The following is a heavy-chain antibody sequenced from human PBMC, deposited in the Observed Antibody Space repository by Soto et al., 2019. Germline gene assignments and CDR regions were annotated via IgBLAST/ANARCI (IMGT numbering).Heavy chain of an antibody. V-gene: IGHV4-39*01. Sequence: PSETLSLTCTVSGGSISSSSYYWGWIRQPPGKGLEWIGSIYYSGSTYYNPSLKSRVTISVDTSKNQFSLKLSSVTAADTAVYYCARLWGFDYDSSGEFDYWGQGTLVTVS. CDR1: GGSISSSSYY. J-gene: IGHJ4*02. CDR3: ARLWGFDYDSSGEFDY. D-gene: IGHD3-22*01. CDR2: IYYSGST.